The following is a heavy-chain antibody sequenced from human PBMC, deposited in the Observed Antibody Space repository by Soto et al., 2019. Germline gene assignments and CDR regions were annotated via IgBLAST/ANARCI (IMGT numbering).Heavy chain of an antibody. D-gene: IGHD1-1*01. Sequence: EVQLLESGGGLAQPGGSLRLSCAAAGFSISTYGVTWVRQAPGKGLEGVSGFSGSSGNTYYADSVKGRFTISRDNSKNTVYLQMNSLRAEDTAVYYCARWNGYGDSWGQGTLVTVSS. CDR3: ARWNGYGDS. CDR2: FSGSSGNT. V-gene: IGHV3-23*01. CDR1: GFSISTYG. J-gene: IGHJ4*02.